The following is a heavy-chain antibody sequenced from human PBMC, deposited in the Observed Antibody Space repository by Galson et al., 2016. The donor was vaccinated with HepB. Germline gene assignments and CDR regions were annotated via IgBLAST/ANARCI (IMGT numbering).Heavy chain of an antibody. CDR2: IYDRGST. CDR3: ARIGEVAANVFYYGLDV. Sequence: SETLSLTCTVSGGSISSYYWSWIRQPPGKGLEWIGCIYDRGSTNYNPSLKSRVTISLDTSKNQFSLKLTSVTAADTAVYFCARIGEVAANVFYYGLDVWGQGTTVTVSS. V-gene: IGHV4-59*01. J-gene: IGHJ6*02. CDR1: GGSISSYY. D-gene: IGHD2-15*01.